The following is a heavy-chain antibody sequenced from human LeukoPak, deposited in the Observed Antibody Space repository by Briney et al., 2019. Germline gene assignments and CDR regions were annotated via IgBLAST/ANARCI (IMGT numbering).Heavy chain of an antibody. V-gene: IGHV3-30*02. Sequence: GGSLRLSCAASGFRFNIYGVHWVRQAPGKGLEWVAFITYDGSNKYYADSVKGRVTISRDNSKNTMNLQMSSLSPEDTAVYYCATMSSSWFNYWGQGTLVTVSS. CDR2: ITYDGSNK. CDR1: GFRFNIYG. J-gene: IGHJ4*02. D-gene: IGHD6-13*01. CDR3: ATMSSSWFNY.